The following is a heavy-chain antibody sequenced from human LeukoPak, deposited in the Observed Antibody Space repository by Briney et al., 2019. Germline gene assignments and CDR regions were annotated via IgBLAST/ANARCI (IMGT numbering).Heavy chain of an antibody. CDR2: IYFTVST. CDR1: GGSITTNGYY. CDR3: ASTSIAARELCLR. D-gene: IGHD6-6*01. V-gene: IGHV4-31*03. Sequence: NLSLTCTVSGGSITTNGYYWTCIRQHPRRGLEWIGNIYFTVSTYYNPSLKSRLTISVDMSQNHFSLSLSAVTAADTAVFYWASTSIAARELCLRWGEGTLVTVSS. J-gene: IGHJ1*01.